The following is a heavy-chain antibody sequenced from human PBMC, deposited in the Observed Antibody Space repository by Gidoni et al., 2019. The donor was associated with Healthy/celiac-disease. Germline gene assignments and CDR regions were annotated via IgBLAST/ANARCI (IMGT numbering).Heavy chain of an antibody. CDR2: ISGSGGST. D-gene: IGHD6-13*01. CDR3: AKGSRGIAAAGKKYYFDY. J-gene: IGHJ4*02. CDR1: GFPFSSYA. Sequence: EVQLLESGGGLVQPGGSLRLSCAASGFPFSSYAMGWVRQAPGKGLEWVSAISGSGGSTYYADSVKGRFTISRDNSKNTLYLQMNSLRAEDTAVYYCAKGSRGIAAAGKKYYFDYWGQGTLVTVSS. V-gene: IGHV3-23*01.